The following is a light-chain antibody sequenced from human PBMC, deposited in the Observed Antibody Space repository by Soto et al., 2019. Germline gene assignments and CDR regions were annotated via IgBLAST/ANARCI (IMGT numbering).Light chain of an antibody. Sequence: EIVMTQSPATLSVSPGESATLSCRASQSVTSDLAWYQQKPGQAPRLFIYRASTRATGIPARFSGSGSGTEFTLTISSLQPDDFATYYCQHYNSYSEAFGQGTKVDIK. CDR2: RAS. V-gene: IGKV3-15*01. CDR1: QSVTSD. J-gene: IGKJ1*01. CDR3: QHYNSYSEA.